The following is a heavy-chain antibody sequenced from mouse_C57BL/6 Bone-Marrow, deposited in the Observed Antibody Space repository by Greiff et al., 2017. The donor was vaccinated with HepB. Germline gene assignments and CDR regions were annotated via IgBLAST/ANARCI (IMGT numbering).Heavy chain of an antibody. V-gene: IGHV1-52*01. CDR2: IDPSDSET. CDR1: GYTFTSYW. Sequence: VQLQQPGAELVRPGSSVKLSCKASGYTFTSYWMHWVKQRPIQGLEWIGNIDPSDSETHYNQKFKDKATLTVDKSSSTAYMQLSSLTSEDSAVYYCARSDYGNYVGDYFDYWGQGTTLTVSS. D-gene: IGHD2-1*01. J-gene: IGHJ2*01. CDR3: ARSDYGNYVGDYFDY.